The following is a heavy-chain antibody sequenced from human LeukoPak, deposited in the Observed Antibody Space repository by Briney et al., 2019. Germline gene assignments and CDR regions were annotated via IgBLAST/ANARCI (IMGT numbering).Heavy chain of an antibody. V-gene: IGHV4-39*07. CDR1: GGSISSSSYY. CDR2: IYYSGST. Sequence: PSETLSLTCTVSGGSISSSSYYWGWIRQPPGKGLEWIGSIYYSGSTYYNPSLKSRVTISVDTSKNQFSLKLSSVTAADTAVYYCARRPRNYYDSSGYQRWMLGAFDIWGQGTMSPSLQ. CDR3: ARRPRNYYDSSGYQRWMLGAFDI. D-gene: IGHD3-22*01. J-gene: IGHJ3*02.